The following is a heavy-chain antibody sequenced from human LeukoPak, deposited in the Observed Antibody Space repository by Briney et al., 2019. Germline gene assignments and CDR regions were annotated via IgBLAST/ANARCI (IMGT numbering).Heavy chain of an antibody. D-gene: IGHD3-10*01. V-gene: IGHV3-23*01. Sequence: GGSLRLSCAASGFTFSSYEMNWVRQAPGKGLEWVSAISGSGGSTYYADSVKGRFTISRDNSKNTLYLQMNSLRAEDTAVYYCVKALWFGESGNWFDPWGQGTLVTVSS. CDR2: ISGSGGST. CDR1: GFTFSSYE. J-gene: IGHJ5*02. CDR3: VKALWFGESGNWFDP.